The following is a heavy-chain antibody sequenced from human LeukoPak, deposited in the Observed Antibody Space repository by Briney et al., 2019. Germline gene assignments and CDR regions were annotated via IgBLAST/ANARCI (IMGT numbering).Heavy chain of an antibody. CDR3: ARHDYYDLRFDY. D-gene: IGHD3-3*01. J-gene: IGHJ4*02. CDR2: IYYSGST. CDR1: AGSISSSSYY. V-gene: IGHV4-39*01. Sequence: SETLSLTCTVSAGSISSSSYYWGWIRQPPGKGLEWIGSIYYSGSTYYNPSLKSRVTISVDTSKNQFSLKLSSVTAADTVVYYCARHDYYDLRFDYWGQGTLVTVSS.